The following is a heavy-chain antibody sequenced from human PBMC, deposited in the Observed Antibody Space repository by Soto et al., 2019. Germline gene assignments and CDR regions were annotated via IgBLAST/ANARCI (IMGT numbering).Heavy chain of an antibody. CDR2: ISSNSSTI. CDR3: ARDRYSYYDFWSGSLPYYYYGMDV. CDR1: GFTFSSYG. D-gene: IGHD3-3*01. V-gene: IGHV3-48*04. J-gene: IGHJ6*02. Sequence: GSLRLSCAASGFTFSSYGMHWFRQAPGKGLEWVSYISSNSSTIYYADSVKGRFTISRDNAKNSLYLQMNSLRAEDTAVYYCARDRYSYYDFWSGSLPYYYYGMDVWGQGTTVTVSS.